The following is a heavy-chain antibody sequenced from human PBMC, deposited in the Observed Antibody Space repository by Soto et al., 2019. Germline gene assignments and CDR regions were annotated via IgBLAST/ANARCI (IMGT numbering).Heavy chain of an antibody. D-gene: IGHD2-21*02. J-gene: IGHJ5*02. CDR1: GGSISSYY. Sequence: QVQLQESGPGLVKPSETLSLTCTVSGGSISSYYWSWIRQPPGKGLEWIGYIYYSGSTNYNPSRKSLVTIAVDTSKNQFSPKLSSVNAEDTAVYYCARDGIAYCGGDCYYNWFDPWGQGTLVTVSS. CDR3: ARDGIAYCGGDCYYNWFDP. V-gene: IGHV4-59*01. CDR2: IYYSGST.